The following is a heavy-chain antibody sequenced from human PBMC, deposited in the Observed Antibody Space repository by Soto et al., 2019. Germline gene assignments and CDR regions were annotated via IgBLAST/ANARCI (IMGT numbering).Heavy chain of an antibody. J-gene: IGHJ3*02. CDR2: ISAYNGNT. Sequence: QVQLVQSGAEVKKPGASVKVSCKASGYTFTSYGISWVRQAPGQGLEWMGWISAYNGNTNYAQKLQGRVTMTTDTSTSTAYMELRRLRSDDTAVYYCARRMITFGGVIVADAFDIWGQGTMVTVSS. CDR1: GYTFTSYG. CDR3: ARRMITFGGVIVADAFDI. D-gene: IGHD3-16*02. V-gene: IGHV1-18*01.